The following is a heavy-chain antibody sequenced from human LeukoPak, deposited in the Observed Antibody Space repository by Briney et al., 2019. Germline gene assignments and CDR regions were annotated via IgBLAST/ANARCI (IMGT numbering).Heavy chain of an antibody. D-gene: IGHD3-3*01. CDR2: IYYSGST. CDR1: GGSISSYY. CDR3: ARGRFLDAFDI. Sequence: SETLSLTCTVSGGSISSYYWSWLRQPPGKGLEWIGYIYYSGSTKYKPSLKSRATISVDTSKNQFSLKLSSVTAADTAVYYCARGRFLDAFDIWGQGTMVTVSS. J-gene: IGHJ3*02. V-gene: IGHV4-59*01.